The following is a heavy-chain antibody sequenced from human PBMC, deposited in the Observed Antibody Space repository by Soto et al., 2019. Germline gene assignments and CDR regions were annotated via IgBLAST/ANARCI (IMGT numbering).Heavy chain of an antibody. Sequence: GSLRLSCAASGFSFSNYAMHWVRQAPGKGLEWVAVIWYDGSNKYYADSVKGRFTISKDNSQTTVYLQMNSLRAEDSAVYYCTRDPYGGSRYYFDSWGQGTLVTVSS. CDR3: TRDPYGGSRYYFDS. CDR1: GFSFSNYA. D-gene: IGHD1-26*01. V-gene: IGHV3-33*01. CDR2: IWYDGSNK. J-gene: IGHJ4*02.